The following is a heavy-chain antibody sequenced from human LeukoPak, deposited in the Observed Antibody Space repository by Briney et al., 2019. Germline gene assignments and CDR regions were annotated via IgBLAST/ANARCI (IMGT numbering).Heavy chain of an antibody. Sequence: PSETLSLTCSVSGGSISSYYWSWIRQPPGEGLEWIGYIYHSGSTNYNPSLKSRVTISVDTSKNQFSLKLSSVTAADTAVYYCARRKYYGSGYTLDVRGKGTTVTVSS. CDR3: ARRKYYGSGYTLDV. D-gene: IGHD3-10*01. V-gene: IGHV4-59*08. J-gene: IGHJ6*03. CDR2: IYHSGST. CDR1: GGSISSYY.